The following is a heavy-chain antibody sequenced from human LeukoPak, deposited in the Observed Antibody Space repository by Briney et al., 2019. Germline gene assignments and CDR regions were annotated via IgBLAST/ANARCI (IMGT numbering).Heavy chain of an antibody. Sequence: AETLSLTCTVSGCSIGSHYWTWIRQTPGKGLEWIGYVYDIGSTKYNPSLKRRVTISVDTSKNQFSLRLSSVTAAATAVYYCARGGVLKSVDYWGQGTLVAVSS. CDR3: ARGGVLKSVDY. J-gene: IGHJ4*02. D-gene: IGHD3-16*01. CDR1: GCSIGSHY. CDR2: VYDIGST. V-gene: IGHV4-59*11.